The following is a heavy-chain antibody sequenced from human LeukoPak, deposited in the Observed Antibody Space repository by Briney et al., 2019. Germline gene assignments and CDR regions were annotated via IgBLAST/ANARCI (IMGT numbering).Heavy chain of an antibody. J-gene: IGHJ4*02. CDR2: ISYDGSNK. V-gene: IGHV3-30*18. D-gene: IGHD1-26*01. CDR3: AKGPELQY. Sequence: GGSLRLSCAASGLTFSSYGMHWVRQAPGKGLEWVAVISYDGSNKYYADSVKGRFTISRDNSKNTLYLQMNSLRAEDTAVYYCAKGPELQYWGQGTLVTVSS. CDR1: GLTFSSYG.